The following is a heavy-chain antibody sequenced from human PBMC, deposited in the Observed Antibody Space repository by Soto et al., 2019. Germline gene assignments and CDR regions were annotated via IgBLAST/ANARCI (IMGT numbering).Heavy chain of an antibody. D-gene: IGHD3-10*01. CDR1: GFTFGNYW. Sequence: GGSLRLSCAASGFTFGNYWMHWVRQAPGKGLVWVSRVNPDGSGATYADSVKGRFTISRDNAKNTLYLQMNSLRGDDTAVYYCARDRALWFRDSGGQGTLVTVSS. CDR2: VNPDGSGA. J-gene: IGHJ4*02. CDR3: ARDRALWFRDS. V-gene: IGHV3-74*01.